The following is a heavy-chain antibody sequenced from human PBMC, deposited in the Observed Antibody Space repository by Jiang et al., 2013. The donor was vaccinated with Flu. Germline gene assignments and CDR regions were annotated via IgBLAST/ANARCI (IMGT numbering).Heavy chain of an antibody. CDR3: AKYYEMYSSSFGWFDP. CDR2: IYYSGST. D-gene: IGHD6-13*01. Sequence: GSGLVKPSETLSLTCTVSGGSISSSSYYWGWIRQPPGKGLEWIGSIYYSGSTYYNPSLKSRVTISVDTSKNQFSLKLSSVTAADTAVYYCAKYYEMYSSSFGWFDPWGQGTLVTGLL. CDR1: GGSISSSSYY. V-gene: IGHV4-39*01. J-gene: IGHJ5*02.